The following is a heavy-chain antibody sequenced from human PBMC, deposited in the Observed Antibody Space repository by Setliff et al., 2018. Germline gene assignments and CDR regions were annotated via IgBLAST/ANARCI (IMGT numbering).Heavy chain of an antibody. V-gene: IGHV1-3*01. CDR3: ARGGWGSSMDV. D-gene: IGHD7-27*01. J-gene: IGHJ6*02. CDR1: GYTFTSYA. CDR2: INAGNGNT. Sequence: ASVKVSCKASGYTFTSYAMHWVRQAPGQRLEWMGWINAGNGNTKYSQKFQGRVTITADKSTSTAYMELSSLRSEDTAVYYCARGGWGSSMDVWGQGTTVTVSS.